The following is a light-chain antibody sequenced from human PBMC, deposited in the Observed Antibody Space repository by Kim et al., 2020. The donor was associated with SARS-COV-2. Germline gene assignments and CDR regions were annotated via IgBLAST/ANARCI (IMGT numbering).Light chain of an antibody. CDR3: QQYDNLPRYT. J-gene: IGKJ2*01. CDR1: QDISNY. Sequence: ASVGDKVTITCQASQDISNYLNWYQQKPGKAPKLVISDASNLETGVPSRFSGSGSGTDFTFTISSLQPEDIATYYCQQYDNLPRYTFGQGTKLEI. CDR2: DAS. V-gene: IGKV1-33*01.